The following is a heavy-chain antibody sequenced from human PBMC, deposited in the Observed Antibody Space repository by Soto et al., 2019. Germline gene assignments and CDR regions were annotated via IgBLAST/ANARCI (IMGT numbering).Heavy chain of an antibody. Sequence: PSQTLSLTCAISGDSVSSNSAAWNWIRQSPSRGLEWLGRTYYRSRWYSDYAVSVKSRITVNPDTSKNQFSLHLNSVTPEDTAVYYCAGTTSRQWYYMDVWDKGTTVTVSS. V-gene: IGHV6-1*01. CDR3: AGTTSRQWYYMDV. D-gene: IGHD1-7*01. CDR2: TYYRSRWYS. CDR1: GDSVSSNSAA. J-gene: IGHJ6*03.